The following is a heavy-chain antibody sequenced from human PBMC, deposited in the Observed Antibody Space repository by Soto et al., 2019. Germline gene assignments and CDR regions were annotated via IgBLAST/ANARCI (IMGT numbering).Heavy chain of an antibody. CDR3: ARLGGYVSVGYYYLWDS. CDR1: DGSMNSDSSY. Sequence: SETLSLTCRVSDGSMNSDSSYWGWIRQPPGKGLEWIGVINHSGSAYHNLSLKGRVTMSVDASRNQFSLKLTSMTAADTAVYYCARLGGYVSVGYYYLWDSWGQGTLVTVSS. J-gene: IGHJ4*02. D-gene: IGHD3-22*01. CDR2: INHSGSA. V-gene: IGHV4-39*01.